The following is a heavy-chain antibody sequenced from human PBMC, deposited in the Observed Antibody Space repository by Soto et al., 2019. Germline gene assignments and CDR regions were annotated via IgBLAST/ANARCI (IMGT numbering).Heavy chain of an antibody. Sequence: GGSLRLSCAASGFTFSSYAMSWVRQAPGKGLEWVSAISGSGGSTYYADSVKSRFTISRDNSKNTLYLQMNSLRAEDTAVYYCVKAHIAAAGTDYYYGMDVWGQGTTVTVSS. J-gene: IGHJ6*02. CDR2: ISGSGGST. CDR1: GFTFSSYA. D-gene: IGHD6-13*01. CDR3: VKAHIAAAGTDYYYGMDV. V-gene: IGHV3-23*01.